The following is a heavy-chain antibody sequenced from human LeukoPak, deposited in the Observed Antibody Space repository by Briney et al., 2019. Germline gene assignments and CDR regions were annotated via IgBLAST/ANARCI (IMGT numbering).Heavy chain of an antibody. V-gene: IGHV4-34*01. D-gene: IGHD3-3*01. CDR2: INHNGST. J-gene: IGHJ6*02. Sequence: PSETLSLTCAVYGGSFSGYYWSWIRQPPGKGLEWIGEINHNGSTNYNPSLKSRVTISVDTSKNQFSLKLSSVTAADTAVYYCARGSHVLRFLEWLSSLNYYYGMDVWGQGTTVTVSS. CDR1: GGSFSGYY. CDR3: ARGSHVLRFLEWLSSLNYYYGMDV.